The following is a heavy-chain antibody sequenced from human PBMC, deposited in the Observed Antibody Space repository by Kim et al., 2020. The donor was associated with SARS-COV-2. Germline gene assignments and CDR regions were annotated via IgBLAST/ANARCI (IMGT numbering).Heavy chain of an antibody. CDR2: IKQDGSEK. D-gene: IGHD3-16*01. J-gene: IGHJ4*02. CDR3: ATNRGGY. Sequence: GGSLRLSCAASGFTFSNYWMTWVRQPPGKGLEWVATIKQDGSEKYYVDSVKGRFTVSRDNAKNSLYLQMNSLRTVDTAVFYCATNRGGYWGQGTLVTVSS. CDR1: GFTFSNYW. V-gene: IGHV3-7*05.